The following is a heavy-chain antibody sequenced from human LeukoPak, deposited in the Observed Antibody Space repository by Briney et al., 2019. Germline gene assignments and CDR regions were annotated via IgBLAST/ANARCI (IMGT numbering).Heavy chain of an antibody. CDR2: ISGSGGST. D-gene: IGHD6-19*01. J-gene: IGHJ6*02. Sequence: GGSLRLSCAASGFSFSTQRMHWVRQAPGKGLEWVSVISGSGGSTYYADSVKGRFTISRDNSKNTLYPQMNSLRAEDTAVYYCAKRRGWYTYYGMDVWGQGTTVTVSS. CDR1: GFSFSTQR. V-gene: IGHV3-23*01. CDR3: AKRRGWYTYYGMDV.